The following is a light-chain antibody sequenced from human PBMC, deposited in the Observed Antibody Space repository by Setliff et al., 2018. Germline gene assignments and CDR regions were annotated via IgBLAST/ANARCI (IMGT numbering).Light chain of an antibody. Sequence: QSVLTQPAAVSRSPGQSITISCTGTSSDVGGYDYVSWYQQHPGKAPKLIIYDVTKRPSGVSSRFSGSKSGNTASLTISGLQTEDEAEYYCNAYASDTTYVFGSGTKV. CDR2: DVT. CDR1: SSDVGGYDY. V-gene: IGLV2-14*01. J-gene: IGLJ1*01. CDR3: NAYASDTTYV.